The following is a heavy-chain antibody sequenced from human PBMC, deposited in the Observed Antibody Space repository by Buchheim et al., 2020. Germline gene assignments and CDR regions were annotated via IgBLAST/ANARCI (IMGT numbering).Heavy chain of an antibody. CDR2: ISYDGSNK. CDR3: AKSGPGGYCSSTSCWSDYYYYYGMDV. CDR1: GFTFSSYG. V-gene: IGHV3-30*18. J-gene: IGHJ6*02. D-gene: IGHD2-2*01. Sequence: QVQLVESGGGVVQPGRSLRLSCAASGFTFSSYGMHWVRQAPGKGLEWVAVISYDGSNKYYADSVKGRFTISRDNSKNTLYLQMNSLRAEDTAVYYCAKSGPGGYCSSTSCWSDYYYYYGMDVWGQGTT.